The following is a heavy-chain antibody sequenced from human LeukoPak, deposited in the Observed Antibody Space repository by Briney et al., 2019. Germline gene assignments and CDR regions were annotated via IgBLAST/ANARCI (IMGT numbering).Heavy chain of an antibody. CDR2: IYYSGST. D-gene: IGHD2-15*01. CDR3: ARDRCSGGSCYHY. CDR1: GGSISSSSHY. J-gene: IGHJ4*02. Sequence: SETLSLTCSVSGGSISSSSHYWGWIRQPPGKGLEWIGSIYYSGSTYYNPSLKSRVTISVDTSKNQFSLKLSSVTAADTAVYYCARDRCSGGSCYHYWGQGTLVTVSS. V-gene: IGHV4-39*07.